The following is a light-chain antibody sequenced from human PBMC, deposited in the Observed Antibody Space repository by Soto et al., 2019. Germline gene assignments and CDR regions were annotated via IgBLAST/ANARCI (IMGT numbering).Light chain of an antibody. CDR2: DVI. CDR1: SSDVGGYNY. Sequence: QSALTQPPSASGSPGQSVTISCTGTSSDVGGYNYVSWYQQHPGKVPKLMIYDVIKRPSGVPDRFSGSKSGNTASLTVSGPQAEDDADYYCSSNAGSNNLVFGGGTKLTVL. J-gene: IGLJ2*01. CDR3: SSNAGSNNLV. V-gene: IGLV2-8*01.